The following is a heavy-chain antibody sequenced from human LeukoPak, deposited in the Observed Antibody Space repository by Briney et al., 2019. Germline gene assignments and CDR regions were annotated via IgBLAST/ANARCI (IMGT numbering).Heavy chain of an antibody. CDR2: IYPGDSDT. D-gene: IGHD2-2*02. Sequence: HGESLKISCKASGFSFTNYRIGWVRQMPGKGLEWMGIIYPGDSDTRYSPSFQGQVTISADKSSSTAYLQWRSLKASDTAMYYCAGHSFDTVDAFDVWGQGTIVIVSA. J-gene: IGHJ3*01. CDR1: GFSFTNYR. V-gene: IGHV5-51*01. CDR3: AGHSFDTVDAFDV.